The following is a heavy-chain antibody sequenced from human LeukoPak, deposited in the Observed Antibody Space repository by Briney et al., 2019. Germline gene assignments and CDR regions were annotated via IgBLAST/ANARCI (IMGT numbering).Heavy chain of an antibody. CDR2: INHSGST. CDR1: GGSISSYY. CDR3: ASSIAAAGMIPPDY. J-gene: IGHJ4*02. D-gene: IGHD6-13*01. V-gene: IGHV4-34*01. Sequence: PSETLSLTCTVSGGSISSYYWSWIRQPPGKGLEWIGEINHSGSTNYNPSLKSRVTISVDTSKNQFSLKLSSVTAADTAVYYCASSIAAAGMIPPDYWGQGTLVTVSS.